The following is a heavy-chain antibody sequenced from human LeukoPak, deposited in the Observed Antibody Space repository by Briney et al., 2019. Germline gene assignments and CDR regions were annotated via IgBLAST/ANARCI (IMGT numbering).Heavy chain of an antibody. D-gene: IGHD1-26*01. Sequence: SETLSLTCTVSGGSISSNYWSWIRQPPGKGLEWIGYIYYSGSTNYNPSLKSRVTISVDTSKNQFSLKLSSVTAADTAVYYCAREVGATTMGWFDPWGQGTLVTVSS. CDR3: AREVGATTMGWFDP. CDR2: IYYSGST. V-gene: IGHV4-59*01. CDR1: GGSISSNY. J-gene: IGHJ5*02.